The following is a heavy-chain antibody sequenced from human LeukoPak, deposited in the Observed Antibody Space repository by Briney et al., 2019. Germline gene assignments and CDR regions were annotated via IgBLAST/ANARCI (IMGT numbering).Heavy chain of an antibody. Sequence: PGGSLRLSCAASGFTFSSYSMNWVRQAPGKGLEWVSYISSSSSTIYYADSVKGRFTISRGNAKNSLYLQMNSLRAEDTAVYYCARDRRHRYSSSSGDGWFDPWGQGTLVTVSS. CDR3: ARDRRHRYSSSSGDGWFDP. D-gene: IGHD6-6*01. V-gene: IGHV3-48*04. CDR1: GFTFSSYS. J-gene: IGHJ5*02. CDR2: ISSSSSTI.